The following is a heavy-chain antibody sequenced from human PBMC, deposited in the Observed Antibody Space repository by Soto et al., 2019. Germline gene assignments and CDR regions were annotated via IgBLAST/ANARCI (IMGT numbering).Heavy chain of an antibody. J-gene: IGHJ4*02. CDR2: IYYSGST. V-gene: IGHV4-59*08. D-gene: IGHD7-27*01. CDR3: ARRGNWGSDEFDY. Sequence: QVQLQESGPGLVKPSEALSLTCTVSGGSINYYYWSWIRQPPAKGLEWIGYIYYSGSTSYNPSLKSRVTISVDTSKNQFSLNLSSVTAADTAVYYCARRGNWGSDEFDYWGQGTLVTVSS. CDR1: GGSINYYY.